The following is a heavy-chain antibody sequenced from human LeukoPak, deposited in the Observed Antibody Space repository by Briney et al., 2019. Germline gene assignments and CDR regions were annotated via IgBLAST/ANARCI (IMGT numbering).Heavy chain of an antibody. Sequence: SETLSLTCTVSGGSISGYYWSWIRQPPGKGLEWIGEINHSGSINYNPSLKSRVTISVDTSKNQFSLKLSSVTAADTAVYYCARGVRYCSSTSCYFWFDPWGQGTLVTVSS. D-gene: IGHD2-2*01. CDR2: INHSGSI. CDR1: GGSISGYY. CDR3: ARGVRYCSSTSCYFWFDP. J-gene: IGHJ5*02. V-gene: IGHV4-34*01.